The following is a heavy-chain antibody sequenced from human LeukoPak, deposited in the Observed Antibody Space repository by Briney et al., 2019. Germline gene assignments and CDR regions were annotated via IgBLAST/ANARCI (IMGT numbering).Heavy chain of an antibody. V-gene: IGHV1-18*01. J-gene: IGHJ4*02. CDR3: ATAAPEYTSVRFGFDY. Sequence: ASVKVSCKASGYTFTSYGISWVRQAPGQGLEWMGWISAYNGNTYYAQKLQGRVTMTTDTSTSTAYMELRSLRSDETAVYYCATAAPEYTSVRFGFDYWGQGTLVTVSS. D-gene: IGHD6-6*01. CDR2: ISAYNGNT. CDR1: GYTFTSYG.